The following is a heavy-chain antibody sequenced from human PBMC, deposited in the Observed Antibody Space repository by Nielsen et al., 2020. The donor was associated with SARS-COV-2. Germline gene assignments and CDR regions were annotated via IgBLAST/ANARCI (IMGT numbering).Heavy chain of an antibody. CDR1: GFTFSSYA. V-gene: IGHV3-30-3*01. Sequence: GESLRLSCAASGFTFSSYAMHWVRQAPGKGLEWVAVISYDGSNKYYADSVKGRFTISRDNSKNTLYLQMNSLRAEDTAVYYCALDYYYGSGSFDYWGQGTLVTVSS. J-gene: IGHJ4*02. CDR2: ISYDGSNK. CDR3: ALDYYYGSGSFDY. D-gene: IGHD3-10*01.